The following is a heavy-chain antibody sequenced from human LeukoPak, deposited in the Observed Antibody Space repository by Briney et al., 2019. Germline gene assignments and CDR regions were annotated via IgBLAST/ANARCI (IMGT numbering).Heavy chain of an antibody. J-gene: IGHJ6*04. CDR1: GFTFSSYA. V-gene: IGHV3-30*04. CDR2: ISYDGSNK. D-gene: IGHD3-22*01. Sequence: PGGSLRLSCAASGFTFSSYAMHWVRQAPGKGLEWVAVISYDGSNKYYADSVKGRFTISRDNSKNTLYLQMNSLRAEGTAVYYCAKDTSSITMIVVVDVWGKGTTVTVSS. CDR3: AKDTSSITMIVVVDV.